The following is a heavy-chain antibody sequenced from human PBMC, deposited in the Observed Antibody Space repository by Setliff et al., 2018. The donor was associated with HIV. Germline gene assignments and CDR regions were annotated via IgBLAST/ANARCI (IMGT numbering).Heavy chain of an antibody. Sequence: RASVKVSCKVSGYTLTELSIHWVRQAPGKGLEWMGGFDPEDGETIYAQKFQGRVTMTRDTSIFTAYMELSRLRSDDTAVYYCARGAVDDDYFEYWGQGTLVTVSS. D-gene: IGHD2-15*01. CDR3: ARGAVDDDYFEY. CDR1: GYTLTELS. V-gene: IGHV1-24*01. CDR2: FDPEDGET. J-gene: IGHJ4*02.